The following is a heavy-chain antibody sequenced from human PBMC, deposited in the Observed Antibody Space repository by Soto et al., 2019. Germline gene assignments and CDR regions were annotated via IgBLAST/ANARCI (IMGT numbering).Heavy chain of an antibody. D-gene: IGHD2-15*01. CDR2: ISYDGSNK. CDR3: ARSGGVRYGMDV. V-gene: IGHV3-30-3*01. J-gene: IGHJ6*02. Sequence: GGSLRLSCAASGFTFSSYAMHWVRQAPGKGLEWVAVISYDGSNKYYADSVKGRFTISRGNSKNTLYLQMNSLRAEDTAVYYCARSGGVRYGMDVWGQGTTVTVSS. CDR1: GFTFSSYA.